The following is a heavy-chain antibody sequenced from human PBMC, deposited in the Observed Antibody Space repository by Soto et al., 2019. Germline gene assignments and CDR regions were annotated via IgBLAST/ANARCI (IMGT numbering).Heavy chain of an antibody. CDR1: GYTFTSYD. CDR3: ARFHTHYSKGDYHYGMDV. CDR2: MNPNSGNT. D-gene: IGHD4-4*01. J-gene: IGHJ6*02. V-gene: IGHV1-8*01. Sequence: QVQLVQSGAEVKKPGASVKVSCKASGYTFTSYDINWVRQATGQGLEWMGWMNPNSGNTGYAQKFQGRVTMTRNTXXXTXXMELSSLRSEHTAVYYCARFHTHYSKGDYHYGMDVWGQGTTVTVSS.